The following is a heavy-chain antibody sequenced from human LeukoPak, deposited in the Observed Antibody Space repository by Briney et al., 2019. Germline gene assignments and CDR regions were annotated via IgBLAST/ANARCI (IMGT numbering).Heavy chain of an antibody. CDR2: ISAYNGNT. V-gene: IGHV1-18*01. CDR1: GYAFTSYG. J-gene: IGHJ3*02. Sequence: ASVKVSCKASGYAFTSYGISWVRQAPGQGLEWMGWISAYNGNTNYAQKLQGRVTMTTDTSTSTAYMELRSLRSGDTAVYYCARDSSGRNAFDIWGQGTMVTVSS. D-gene: IGHD3-22*01. CDR3: ARDSSGRNAFDI.